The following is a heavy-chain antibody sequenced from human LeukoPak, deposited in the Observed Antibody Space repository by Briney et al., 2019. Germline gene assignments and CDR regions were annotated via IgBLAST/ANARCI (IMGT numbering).Heavy chain of an antibody. V-gene: IGHV3-7*01. D-gene: IGHD6-13*01. Sequence: PGGSLRLSCAASGLTFSTYWMSWVRQAPGKGLEWVANIKQDGSEKYYIDSVKGRFTISRDNAKNSLYLQMNSLRAEDTAMYYCARDSAGNDYWGQGTLVTASS. CDR3: ARDSAGNDY. CDR1: GLTFSTYW. J-gene: IGHJ4*02. CDR2: IKQDGSEK.